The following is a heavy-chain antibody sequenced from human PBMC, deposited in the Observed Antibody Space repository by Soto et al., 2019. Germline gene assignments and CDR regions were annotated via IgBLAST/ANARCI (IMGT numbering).Heavy chain of an antibody. D-gene: IGHD2-2*01. J-gene: IGHJ4*02. Sequence: QVQLQQWGAGLLKPSETLSLTCAVYGGSFSGYYWSWIRQPPGKGLEWIGEINHSGSTNYNPSLKSRVTISVDTSKNQFSLKLSSVTAADTAVYYCARVKLIVVVPAALFDYWGQGTLVTVSS. CDR2: INHSGST. CDR3: ARVKLIVVVPAALFDY. CDR1: GGSFSGYY. V-gene: IGHV4-34*01.